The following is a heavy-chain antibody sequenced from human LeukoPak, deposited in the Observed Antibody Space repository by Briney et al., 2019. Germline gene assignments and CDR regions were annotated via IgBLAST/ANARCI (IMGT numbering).Heavy chain of an antibody. J-gene: IGHJ4*02. V-gene: IGHV3-23*01. Sequence: PGGSLRLSCAASGFTFSSYAMSWVRQAPGKGLEWVSAISGSGGSTYYADSVKGRFTISRDNSKNTLYLQMNSLRAEDTAVYYCAKDSGRAVAGQYSSYWGQGTLVTVSS. D-gene: IGHD6-19*01. CDR3: AKDSGRAVAGQYSSY. CDR1: GFTFSSYA. CDR2: ISGSGGST.